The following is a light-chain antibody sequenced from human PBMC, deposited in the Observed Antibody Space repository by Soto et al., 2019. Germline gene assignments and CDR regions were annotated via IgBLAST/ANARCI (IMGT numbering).Light chain of an antibody. CDR3: ATWDDSLSGWV. CDR1: RSNIGSNY. Sequence: QSVLTQPPSASGTPGQRVTISCSGSRSNIGSNYIYWYQQLPGTAPKLLIYKNNQRPSGVPDRFSGSKSGTSASLAISGLRSEDEADYYCATWDDSLSGWVFGGGTKVTVL. J-gene: IGLJ3*02. V-gene: IGLV1-47*01. CDR2: KNN.